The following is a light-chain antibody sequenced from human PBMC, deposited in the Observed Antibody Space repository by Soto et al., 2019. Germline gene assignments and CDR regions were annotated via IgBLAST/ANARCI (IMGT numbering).Light chain of an antibody. CDR1: QSGFSFY. J-gene: IGKJ1*01. CDR3: HQYGNSPWT. CDR2: GAS. Sequence: EIVLTQSPGTLSLPPGERATLSCRASQSGFSFYLAWFQKKPGQAPRLHIYGASSRATDIPDRLSGRGSETEFTLTISTLEPEDSAVYFCHQYGNSPWTLGQGTKEEI. V-gene: IGKV3-20*01.